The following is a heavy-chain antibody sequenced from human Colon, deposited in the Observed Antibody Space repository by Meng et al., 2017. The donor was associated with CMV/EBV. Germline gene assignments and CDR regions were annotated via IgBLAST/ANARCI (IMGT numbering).Heavy chain of an antibody. D-gene: IGHD1-26*01. V-gene: IGHV3-72*01. CDR1: GFIFSDHY. Sequence: GSLKISCAGSGFIFSDHYIDWVRQAPGKGLEWVGRAANKADSYTTEYAASVKGRFTFSRDDSENSVYLQMNSLKSEDTAVYYCTRGYSGIDIYAFDIWGQGTMVTVSS. CDR3: TRGYSGIDIYAFDI. CDR2: AANKADSYTT. J-gene: IGHJ3*02.